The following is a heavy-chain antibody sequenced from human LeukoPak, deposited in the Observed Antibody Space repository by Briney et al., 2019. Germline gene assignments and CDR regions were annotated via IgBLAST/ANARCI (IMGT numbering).Heavy chain of an antibody. Sequence: PSETLSLTCTVSGGSISSGGYYWSWIRQHPGKGLEWIAYIYYTGSTYYNPSLKGRLTISVDRSKNQFSLRLSSMTAADTAVYYCARVPSVIDAFDIWGQGTMVTVSS. D-gene: IGHD2-21*01. CDR2: IYYTGST. V-gene: IGHV4-31*03. CDR3: ARVPSVIDAFDI. CDR1: GGSISSGGYY. J-gene: IGHJ3*02.